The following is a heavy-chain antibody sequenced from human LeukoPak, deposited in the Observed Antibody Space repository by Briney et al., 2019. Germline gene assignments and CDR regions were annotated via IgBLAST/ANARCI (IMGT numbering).Heavy chain of an antibody. Sequence: GGSLRLSCAASGFTFDDYAMHWVRQAPGKGLEWVSGISWNSGSIGYADSVKGRFTISRDNAKNSLYLQMNSLRAEDMAVYYCVRAHVTGVDAFDMWGQGTMVTVSS. J-gene: IGHJ3*02. CDR1: GFTFDDYA. V-gene: IGHV3-9*03. CDR3: VRAHVTGVDAFDM. CDR2: ISWNSGSI. D-gene: IGHD1-26*01.